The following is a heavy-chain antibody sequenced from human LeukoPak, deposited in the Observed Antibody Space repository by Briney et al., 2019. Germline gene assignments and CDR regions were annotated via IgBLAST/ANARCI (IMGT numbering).Heavy chain of an antibody. J-gene: IGHJ1*01. CDR2: FHYGGSI. CDR3: ARGIAVPRYFQH. Sequence: SETLSLTCTVSGGSIGSSGNFWGWIRQLPGKGLEWIGTFHYGGSIYHNPSLKSRVTIAVDTSKNQFSLNLSSVTAADTAVYYCARGIAVPRYFQHWGQGTLVTVSS. V-gene: IGHV4-39*01. D-gene: IGHD6-19*01. CDR1: GGSIGSSGNF.